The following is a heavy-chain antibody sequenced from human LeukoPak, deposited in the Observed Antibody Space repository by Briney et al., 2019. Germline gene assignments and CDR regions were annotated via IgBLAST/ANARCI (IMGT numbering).Heavy chain of an antibody. CDR1: GFTFSNYW. V-gene: IGHV3-7*01. CDR2: IKQGGSEK. CDR3: ARVQGSSGPGIFEY. D-gene: IGHD6-19*01. Sequence: PGGSLRLSCAASGFTFSNYWMSWVRQAPGKGLEWVANIKQGGSEKFYVDSVKGRLTTSRDNAKNSLYLQMNSLRVEDTAVYYCARVQGSSGPGIFEYWGQGTLVTVSS. J-gene: IGHJ4*02.